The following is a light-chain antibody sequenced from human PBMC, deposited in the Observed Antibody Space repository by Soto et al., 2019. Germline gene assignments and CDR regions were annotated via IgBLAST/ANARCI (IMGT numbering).Light chain of an antibody. CDR1: SSDVGGYNY. CDR3: CSYAGSYTLYV. Sequence: ALTQPRSVSGPPGQSVTISCTGTSSDVGGYNYVSWYQQHPGKAPKLMIYDVSKRPSGVPDRFSGSKSGNTASLTISGLQAEDEADYYCCSYAGSYTLYVFGTGTKVTVL. V-gene: IGLV2-11*01. J-gene: IGLJ1*01. CDR2: DVS.